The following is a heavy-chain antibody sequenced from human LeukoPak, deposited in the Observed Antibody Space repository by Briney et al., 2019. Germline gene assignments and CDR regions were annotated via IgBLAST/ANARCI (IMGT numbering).Heavy chain of an antibody. V-gene: IGHV4-34*01. J-gene: IGHJ4*02. CDR1: GGSISSYY. CDR2: INHSGST. CDR3: ARIPFKGYSKGEVY. D-gene: IGHD6-13*01. Sequence: PSETLSLTCTVSGGSISSYYWSWIRQPPGKGLEWIGEINHSGSTNYDPSLKSRVTISVDTSKNQFSLKLSSVTAADTAVYYCARIPFKGYSKGEVYWGQGTLVTVSS.